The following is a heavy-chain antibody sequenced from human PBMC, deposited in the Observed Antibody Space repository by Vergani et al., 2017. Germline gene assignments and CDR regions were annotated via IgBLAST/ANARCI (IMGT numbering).Heavy chain of an antibody. CDR1: GFMFNYFG. CDR2: IRHDGSNK. Sequence: QVQLVESGGGVVQPGGSLRLSCAASGFMFNYFGMHWVRQAPGKGLEWVAFIRHDGSNKYYADSVKGRFTISRDNAKNTLHLQMNSLRAEDTAIYYCARLSYDTTPYLQGGYDCWGQGTLVSVSS. V-gene: IGHV3-30*02. D-gene: IGHD3-22*01. CDR3: ARLSYDTTPYLQGGYDC. J-gene: IGHJ4*02.